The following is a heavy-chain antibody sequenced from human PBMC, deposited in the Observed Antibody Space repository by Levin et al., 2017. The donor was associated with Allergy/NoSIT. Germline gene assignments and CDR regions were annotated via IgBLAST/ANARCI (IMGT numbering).Heavy chain of an antibody. CDR2: ISHSGST. D-gene: IGHD6-13*01. CDR1: GYSLSTGYY. Sequence: PSETLSLTCAVSGYSLSTGYYWGWIRQSPEKGLEWIGSISHSGSTYDNPSLRSRVTISIDTSKSQFSLKLSSVTAADTAVYYCARGKPASGQYYFDYWGQGTLVAVSS. J-gene: IGHJ4*02. V-gene: IGHV4-38-2*01. CDR3: ARGKPASGQYYFDY.